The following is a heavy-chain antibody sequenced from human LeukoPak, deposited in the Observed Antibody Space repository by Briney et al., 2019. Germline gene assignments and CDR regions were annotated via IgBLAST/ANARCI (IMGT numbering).Heavy chain of an antibody. CDR2: TSGSGGSK. D-gene: IGHD6-19*01. Sequence: GGSLRLSCAASGFTFSSYVMSWVRQAPGKGLEGVSDTSGSGGSKYYADSVKGRFTISRDNSKNTLYLQMNSLRAEDTAVYYCATRAVAGEFDYWGQGTLVTVSS. V-gene: IGHV3-23*01. CDR3: ATRAVAGEFDY. J-gene: IGHJ4*02. CDR1: GFTFSSYV.